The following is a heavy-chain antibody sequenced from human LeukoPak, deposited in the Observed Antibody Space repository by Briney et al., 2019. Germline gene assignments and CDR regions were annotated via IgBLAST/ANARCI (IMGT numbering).Heavy chain of an antibody. CDR3: ARVSTMVRGVMDYFDY. CDR2: MNPNSGGR. CDR1: GYTFTGYY. D-gene: IGHD3-10*01. V-gene: IGHV1-2*02. J-gene: IGHJ4*02. Sequence: ASVNVSCTASGYTFTGYYMHWVRQAPGQRLEWMGWMNPNSGGRNYAQKFQGRVTMTRDTSISTAYMELSRLRSDDTAVYYCARVSTMVRGVMDYFDYGGQGTLVTVSA.